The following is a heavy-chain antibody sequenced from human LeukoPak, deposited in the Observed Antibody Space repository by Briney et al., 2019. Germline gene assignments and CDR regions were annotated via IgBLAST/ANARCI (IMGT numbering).Heavy chain of an antibody. Sequence: GGSLRLSCAASGFTFSSYAMSWVRQAPGEGLEWVSLLSGSGGSTYYADSVKGRFTFSRDNSKNTLYLQMNSLRAEDTAVYYCAKAWLEQGGMFDYWGQGTPVTVSS. V-gene: IGHV3-23*01. CDR2: LSGSGGST. CDR3: AKAWLEQGGMFDY. CDR1: GFTFSSYA. D-gene: IGHD1/OR15-1a*01. J-gene: IGHJ4*02.